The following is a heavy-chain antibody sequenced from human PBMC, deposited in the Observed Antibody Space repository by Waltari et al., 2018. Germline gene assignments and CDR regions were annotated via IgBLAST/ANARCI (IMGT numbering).Heavy chain of an antibody. CDR3: ARDRGRGLYLDS. D-gene: IGHD2-15*01. CDR1: GDSMISTYW. Sequence: QLQLQESGPRLVKPSGTLSLTCDVPGDSMISTYWLSWVRQPPGKGLEWMGQVHGSGKTNYNPSFATRVTISLDTYNKQFSLKVTSATAADTAVYYCARDRGRGLYLDSWGPGTLVTVSP. CDR2: VHGSGKT. J-gene: IGHJ4*02. V-gene: IGHV4-4*02.